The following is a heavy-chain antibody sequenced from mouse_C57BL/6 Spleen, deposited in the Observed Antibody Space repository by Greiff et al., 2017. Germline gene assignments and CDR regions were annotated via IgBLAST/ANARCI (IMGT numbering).Heavy chain of an antibody. V-gene: IGHV3-6*01. CDR2: ISYDGST. Sequence: EVQLQESGPGLVKPSQSLSLTCSVPGYSITSGYYWNWIRQFPGNKLEWMGYISYDGSTNYNTSLKNRSSITRDTSKNQFFLKLNSVNTEDTATYYCAREMTTVGMNYWGQGTSVTVSA. D-gene: IGHD1-1*01. J-gene: IGHJ4*01. CDR1: GYSITSGYY. CDR3: AREMTTVGMNY.